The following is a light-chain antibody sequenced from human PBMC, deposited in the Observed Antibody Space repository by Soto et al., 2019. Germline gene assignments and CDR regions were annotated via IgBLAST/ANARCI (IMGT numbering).Light chain of an antibody. J-gene: IGKJ1*01. Sequence: DIQLTQSPSSLSASVGYRITITCRASQSITNYLNWYQQKPGKAPELLIYAASTLQRGVPSRFSGSGSGTEFAFTISSLQPEDFATYYCQQTYITPRTFGQGTKVEVK. CDR3: QQTYITPRT. V-gene: IGKV1-39*01. CDR2: AAS. CDR1: QSITNY.